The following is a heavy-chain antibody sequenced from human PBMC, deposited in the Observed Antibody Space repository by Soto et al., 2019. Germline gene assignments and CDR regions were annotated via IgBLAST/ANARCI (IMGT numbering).Heavy chain of an antibody. CDR1: GGTLNNYA. Sequence: QVQLVQSGAEVKQPGASVNVSCKASGGTLNNYAISWVRQAPGQGLEWVGGIIPIFGTTNYAQKFKGRVTITADESTNTAYMETISLTTDDTAIYYCAMRGDACGRDCYSHWFFDLWGRGTLVSVTS. CDR3: AMRGDACGRDCYSHWFFDL. CDR2: IIPIFGTT. V-gene: IGHV1-69*01. D-gene: IGHD2-21*02. J-gene: IGHJ2*01.